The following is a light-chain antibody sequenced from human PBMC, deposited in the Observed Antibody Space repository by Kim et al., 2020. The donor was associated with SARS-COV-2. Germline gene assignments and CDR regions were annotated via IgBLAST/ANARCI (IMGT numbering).Light chain of an antibody. CDR2: GLN. V-gene: IGLV3-19*01. CDR1: TLATHF. CDR3: HSRDSSGDDWV. J-gene: IGLJ3*02. Sequence: SSELTQDPALSVALGQTVTIKCQGDTLATHFATWYQQKPGQAPVVVNYGLNNRPSGIPGRFSASLPGDTSSLTITDVRAGDEADYYCHSRDSSGDDWVCG.